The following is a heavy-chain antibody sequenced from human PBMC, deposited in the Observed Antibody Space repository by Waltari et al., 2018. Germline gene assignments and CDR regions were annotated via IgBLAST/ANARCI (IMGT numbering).Heavy chain of an antibody. D-gene: IGHD2-2*02. V-gene: IGHV1-18*01. Sequence: VQLVQSGGEMKEPGASVKVSCKASGYTFTSRGINWVRQAPGQGLEWMGWINTQNGSTNYAQNLQGRVTMTADTSTTTAYMELRSLKSDDTAIYYCARTCISAACYMIYWGQGTLVTVSA. CDR3: ARTCISAACYMIY. CDR1: GYTFTSRG. J-gene: IGHJ4*02. CDR2: INTQNGST.